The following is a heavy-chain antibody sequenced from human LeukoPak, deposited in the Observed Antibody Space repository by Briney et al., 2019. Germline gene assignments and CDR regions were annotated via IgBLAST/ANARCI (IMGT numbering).Heavy chain of an antibody. CDR1: GFTFSSYA. CDR3: AKDRPNYYGSNGHYYKLNGDC. V-gene: IGHV3-23*01. Sequence: GGSLRLSCAASGFTFSSYAMSWVRQTPGKGLEWVSGISGRGGSTYYADSVKGRFTISRDNSKNTLYLQMNSLRAEDTAVYYCAKDRPNYYGSNGHYYKLNGDCWGQGTLVTVSS. J-gene: IGHJ4*02. CDR2: ISGRGGST. D-gene: IGHD3-22*01.